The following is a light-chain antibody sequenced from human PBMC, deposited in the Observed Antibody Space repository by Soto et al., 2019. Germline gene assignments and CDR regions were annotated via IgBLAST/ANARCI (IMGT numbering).Light chain of an antibody. J-gene: IGKJ5*01. V-gene: IGKV1-9*01. CDR1: QGIGSY. CDR3: QQYNSFSLIT. Sequence: DIQLTQSPSFLSASLGDRVTITCRASQGIGSYLAWYQQKPGKAPRLLIYAASTLQSGVPSRFSGSGSDTEFTLTISSLQPEDFATYYCQQYNSFSLITFGQGTRLEI. CDR2: AAS.